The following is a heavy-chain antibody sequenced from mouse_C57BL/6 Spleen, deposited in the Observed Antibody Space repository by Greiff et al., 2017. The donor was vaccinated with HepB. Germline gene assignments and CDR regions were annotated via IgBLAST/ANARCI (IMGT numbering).Heavy chain of an antibody. D-gene: IGHD2-2*01. CDR2: IDPSDSYT. CDR3: ARRVYGYDGDYAMDY. Sequence: QVQLQQSGAELVRPGTSVKLSCKASGYTFTSYWMHWVKQRPGQGLEWIGVIDPSDSYTNYNQKFKGKATLTVDTSSSTAYMQLSSLTSEDSAVYYCARRVYGYDGDYAMDYWGQGTSVTVSS. J-gene: IGHJ4*01. CDR1: GYTFTSYW. V-gene: IGHV1-59*01.